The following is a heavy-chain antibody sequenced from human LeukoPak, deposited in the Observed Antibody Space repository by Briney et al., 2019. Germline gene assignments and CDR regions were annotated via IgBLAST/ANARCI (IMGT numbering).Heavy chain of an antibody. D-gene: IGHD2/OR15-2a*01. CDR2: IYYSGST. Sequence: TSQTLSLTCTVSGGSITNNNFYWSWIRQPPGKGLEWIGYIYYSGSTYYNPSLKSRVTISVDMSKNQFSLKLTFVTAADTAVYYCARTSVLAGIGHWGQGTLVTVSS. CDR1: GGSITNNNFY. V-gene: IGHV4-30-4*01. CDR3: ARTSVLAGIGH. J-gene: IGHJ4*02.